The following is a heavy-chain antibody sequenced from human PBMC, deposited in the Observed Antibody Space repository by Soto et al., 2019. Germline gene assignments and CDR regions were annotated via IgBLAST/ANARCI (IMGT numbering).Heavy chain of an antibody. D-gene: IGHD4-17*01. J-gene: IGHJ4*02. V-gene: IGHV5-51*01. CDR3: ARPTTSTYSNPWYGGY. CDR1: GYSFTSSW. CDR2: LYPGDYTT. Sequence: GESLKISCQRPGYSFTSSWIGWVRQLPGKGLEWMGSLYPGDYTTRYSPSFKGKVTISVDKSISTAYLQLSCLRASDIAMFYFARPTTSTYSNPWYGGYCGQGTLGTVSS.